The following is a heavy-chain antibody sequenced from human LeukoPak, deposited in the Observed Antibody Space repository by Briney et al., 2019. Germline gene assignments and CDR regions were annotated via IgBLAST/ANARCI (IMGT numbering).Heavy chain of an antibody. V-gene: IGHV4-59*01. CDR3: ARVAATFGYFDY. J-gene: IGHJ4*02. CDR2: IHYSGST. CDR1: GGSISSYY. Sequence: PSETLSLTCTVSGGSISSYYWSWIRQPPGKGLEWIGYIHYSGSTNYNPSLKSRVTISVDTSKKQFSLKVRSVTAADTAVYYCARVAATFGYFDYWGQGTLVTASP. D-gene: IGHD6-13*01.